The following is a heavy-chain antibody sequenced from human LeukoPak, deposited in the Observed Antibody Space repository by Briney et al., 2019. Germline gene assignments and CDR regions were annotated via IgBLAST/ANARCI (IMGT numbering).Heavy chain of an antibody. CDR3: ARDLEPEYYYDSSGYYSAPLY. Sequence: GGSLRLSCAASGFTFSSYGMHWVRQAPGKGLEWVAFIRYDGSNKYYADSVKGRFTISRDNSKNTLYLQMNSLRAEDTAVYYCARDLEPEYYYDSSGYYSAPLYWGQGTLVTVSS. CDR1: GFTFSSYG. J-gene: IGHJ4*02. CDR2: IRYDGSNK. D-gene: IGHD3-22*01. V-gene: IGHV3-30*02.